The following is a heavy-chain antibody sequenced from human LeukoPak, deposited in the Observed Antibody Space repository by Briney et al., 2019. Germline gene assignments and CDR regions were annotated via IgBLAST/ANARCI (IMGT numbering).Heavy chain of an antibody. Sequence: PGRSLRLSCAASGFTFSSYGMHRVRQAPGKGLEWVAVIWYDGSNKYYADSVKGRFTISRDNSKNTLYLQMNSLRAEDTAVYYCARDPLYGGNSEPFDYWGQGTLVTVSS. J-gene: IGHJ4*02. CDR2: IWYDGSNK. CDR3: ARDPLYGGNSEPFDY. V-gene: IGHV3-33*01. D-gene: IGHD4-23*01. CDR1: GFTFSSYG.